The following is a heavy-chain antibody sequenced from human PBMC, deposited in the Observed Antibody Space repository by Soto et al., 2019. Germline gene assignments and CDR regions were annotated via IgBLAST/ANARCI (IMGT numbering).Heavy chain of an antibody. D-gene: IGHD3-10*01. CDR2: INHSGST. CDR1: GGSFSGYY. J-gene: IGHJ5*02. CDR3: ARESYGSGSYFSLRPNWFDP. V-gene: IGHV4-34*01. Sequence: SETLSLTCAVYGGSFSGYYWSWIRQPPGKGLEWIGEINHSGSTNYNPSLKSRVTISVDTSKSQFSLKLSSVTAADTAVYYCARESYGSGSYFSLRPNWFDPWGQGTLVTVSS.